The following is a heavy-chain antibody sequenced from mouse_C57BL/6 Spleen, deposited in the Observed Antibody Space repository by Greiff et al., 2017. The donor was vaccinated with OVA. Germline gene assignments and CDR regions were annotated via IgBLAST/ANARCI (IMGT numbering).Heavy chain of an antibody. CDR1: GYTFTSYW. J-gene: IGHJ4*01. CDR2: IHPNSGST. CDR3: SRDDTTVAMDY. V-gene: IGHV1-64*01. D-gene: IGHD1-1*01. Sequence: VQLQQPGAELVKPGASVKLSCKASGYTFTSYWMHWVKQRPGQGLEWIGMIHPNSGSTNYNEKFKSKATLTVDKSSSTAYMQLSSLTSEDAAVYYCSRDDTTVAMDYWGQGTSVTVSS.